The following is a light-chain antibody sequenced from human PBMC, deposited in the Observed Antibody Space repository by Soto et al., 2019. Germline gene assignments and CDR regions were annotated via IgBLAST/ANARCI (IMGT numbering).Light chain of an antibody. CDR1: SSNIGSKT. J-gene: IGLJ1*01. Sequence: QSALTQPPSASGTPGQRLTISCSGSSSNIGSKTVNWYQQLPGTAPKLLIYSNYQRPSGVPDRFSGSKSGTSASLAINGPQSEDEADYYCSAWDASLNGYVFGTGTKVTVL. V-gene: IGLV1-44*01. CDR3: SAWDASLNGYV. CDR2: SNY.